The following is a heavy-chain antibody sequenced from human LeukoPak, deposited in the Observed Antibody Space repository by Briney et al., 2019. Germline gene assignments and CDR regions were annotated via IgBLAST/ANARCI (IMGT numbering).Heavy chain of an antibody. Sequence: KPSETLSLTCTVSGGSISSSDNYWGWIRQPPGRTLEWIGSLSYSGTSSKYNPSFKSRAAISLDMSKNQFSLKLSSVTAADTAVYYCARGNYYYGSAWGQGTLVTVSS. CDR2: LSYSGTSS. CDR1: GGSISSSDNY. D-gene: IGHD3-10*01. CDR3: ARGNYYYGSA. J-gene: IGHJ5*02. V-gene: IGHV4-39*07.